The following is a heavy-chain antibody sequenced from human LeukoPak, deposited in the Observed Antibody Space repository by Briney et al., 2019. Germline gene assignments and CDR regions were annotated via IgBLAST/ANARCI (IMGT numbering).Heavy chain of an antibody. D-gene: IGHD3-16*01. CDR3: ARGKGGAGGYYYYGMDV. V-gene: IGHV4-34*01. Sequence: GSLRLSCVASGFSFNKAWMSWVRQAPGKGLEWIGEINHSGSTNYNPSLKSRVTISVDTSKNQFSLKLSSVTAADTAVYYCARGKGGAGGYYYYGMDVWGKGTTVTVSS. J-gene: IGHJ6*04. CDR1: GFSFNKAW. CDR2: INHSGST.